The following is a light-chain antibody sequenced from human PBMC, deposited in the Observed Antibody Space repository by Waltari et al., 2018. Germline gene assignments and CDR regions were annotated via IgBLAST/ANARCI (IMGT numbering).Light chain of an antibody. CDR3: QQYNDWPRT. CDR1: PSVSRN. CDR2: GSS. Sequence: EIVMTQSPATLSVSPGERATLSCRASPSVSRNLAWYQQKPGQAPRLLIYGSSTRATGIPARFSGSGSGTEFTLTISGLQSEDSAVYYCQQYNDWPRTFGLGTRVEIE. J-gene: IGKJ1*01. V-gene: IGKV3-15*01.